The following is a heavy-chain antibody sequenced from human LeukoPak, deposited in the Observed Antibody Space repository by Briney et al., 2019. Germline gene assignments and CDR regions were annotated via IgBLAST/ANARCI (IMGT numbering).Heavy chain of an antibody. CDR3: ARDDGVTATYYYYYGMDV. CDR1: GYTFTSYA. D-gene: IGHD4-17*01. V-gene: IGHV1-3*01. CDR2: INAGNGNT. J-gene: IGHJ6*02. Sequence: ASVKVSCKASGYTFTSYAMHWVRQAPGQRLEWMGWINAGNGNTKYSQKFQGRVTITRDTSASTAYMELSSLRSEDTAVYYCARDDGVTATYYYYYGMDVWGQGTTVTVSS.